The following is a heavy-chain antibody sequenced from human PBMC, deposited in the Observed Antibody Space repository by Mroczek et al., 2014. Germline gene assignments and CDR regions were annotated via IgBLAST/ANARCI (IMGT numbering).Heavy chain of an antibody. V-gene: IGHV4-59*01. CDR3: ARAGGYCSGGSCYSQGNYYYYGMDV. CDR2: IYYSGST. D-gene: IGHD2-15*01. CDR1: GGSISSYY. Sequence: QVQLQESGPGLVKPSETLSLTCTVSGGSISSYYWSWIRQPPGKGLEWIGYIYYSGSTNYNPSLKSRVTISVDTSKNQFSLKLSSVTAADTAVYYCARAGGYCSGGSCYSQGNYYYYGMDVVGPRDHGH. J-gene: IGHJ6*02.